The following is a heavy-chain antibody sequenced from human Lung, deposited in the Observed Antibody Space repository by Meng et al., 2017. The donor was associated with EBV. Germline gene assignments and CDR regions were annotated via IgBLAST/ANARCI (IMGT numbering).Heavy chain of an antibody. V-gene: IGHV7-4-1*02. J-gene: IGHJ4*02. CDR1: GYTFTRHA. D-gene: IGHD1-14*01. Sequence: QVQLAQSGSELKKPGASVKVSCKASGYTFTRHAINWVRQAPGQGLEWMGWMNTKTGNPTYAQGFTGLFVFSLDTSVSTAYLQISSLKAEDTAMYYCARDDNGPPDYWGQGTLVTVSS. CDR2: MNTKTGNP. CDR3: ARDDNGPPDY.